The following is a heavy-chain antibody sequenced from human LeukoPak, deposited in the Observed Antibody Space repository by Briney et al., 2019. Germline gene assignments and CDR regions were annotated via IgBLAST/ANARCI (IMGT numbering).Heavy chain of an antibody. J-gene: IGHJ4*02. CDR2: IRDSGGST. CDR1: GFSFSDYG. Sequence: GGSLRLSCTASGFSFSDYGMHWVRQAPGKGLEWVSLIRDSGGSTYYADSVKGRFTISRDNSKNTLYLQMNSLRAEDTALYYCAKGAYGSGSSSFDYWGQGILVTVSS. CDR3: AKGAYGSGSSSFDY. V-gene: IGHV3-23*01. D-gene: IGHD3-10*01.